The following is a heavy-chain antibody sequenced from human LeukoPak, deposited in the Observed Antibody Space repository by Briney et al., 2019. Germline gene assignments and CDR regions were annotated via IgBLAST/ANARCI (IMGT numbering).Heavy chain of an antibody. Sequence: PGGSLRLSCAASGFTFSRFWMSWVRQAPGKGLEWVSGISWNSGSIGYADSVKGRFTISRDNAKNSLYLQMNSLRAEDTALYYCAKDKGITMVRGVIPHYYYGMDVWGQGTTVTVSS. CDR2: ISWNSGSI. D-gene: IGHD3-10*01. CDR1: GFTFSRFW. V-gene: IGHV3-9*01. J-gene: IGHJ6*02. CDR3: AKDKGITMVRGVIPHYYYGMDV.